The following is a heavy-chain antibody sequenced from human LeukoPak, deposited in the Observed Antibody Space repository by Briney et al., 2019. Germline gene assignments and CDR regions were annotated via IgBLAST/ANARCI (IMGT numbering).Heavy chain of an antibody. Sequence: ASVKVSCKASGYTFTSYGISWVRRAPGQGLEWMGWISAYNGNTNYAQKLQGRVTMTTDTSTSTAYMELRSLRSDDTAVYYCARDRGSEPRFGELFWFDPWGQGTLVTVSS. J-gene: IGHJ5*02. V-gene: IGHV1-18*01. CDR1: GYTFTSYG. D-gene: IGHD3-10*01. CDR3: ARDRGSEPRFGELFWFDP. CDR2: ISAYNGNT.